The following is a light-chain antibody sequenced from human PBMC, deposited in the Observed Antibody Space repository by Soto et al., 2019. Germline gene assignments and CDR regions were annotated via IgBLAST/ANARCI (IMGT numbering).Light chain of an antibody. Sequence: EIVMTQSPATLSVSPGEIATLSCRASQNIGTNLAWFQQKPGQAPRLLIYAASFRATDLPARFSGSGSGTEVTLTISGLQSDEWAVYICQQYKNGPPWTVGHGTKVEIK. CDR1: QNIGTN. J-gene: IGKJ1*01. V-gene: IGKV3-15*01. CDR2: AAS. CDR3: QQYKNGPPWT.